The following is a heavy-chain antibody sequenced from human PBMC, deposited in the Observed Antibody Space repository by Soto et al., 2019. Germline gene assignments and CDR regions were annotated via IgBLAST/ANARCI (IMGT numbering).Heavy chain of an antibody. J-gene: IGHJ4*02. CDR1: GFDFSNTW. D-gene: IGHD3-10*01. V-gene: IGHV3-74*01. CDR3: AKDWFYPIDS. CDR2: INSDGSSK. Sequence: PGGSLRLSCATSGFDFSNTWIHWVRQVPGKGLVWVSRINSDGSSKIYADSVKGRFTISRDNAKNTVYLQMSSLSVEDTAVYYCAKDWFYPIDSWGQGTPVTVSS.